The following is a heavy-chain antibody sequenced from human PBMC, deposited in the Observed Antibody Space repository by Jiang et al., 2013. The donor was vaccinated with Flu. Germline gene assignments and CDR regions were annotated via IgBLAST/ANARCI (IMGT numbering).Heavy chain of an antibody. D-gene: IGHD5-24*01. CDR1: GFTFSSYG. CDR2: ISYDGSNK. V-gene: IGHV3-30*18. Sequence: QLVESGGGVVQPGRSLRLSCAASGFTFSSYGMHWVRQAPGKGLEWVAVISYDGSNKYYADSVKGRFTISRDNSKNTLYLQMNSLRAEDTAVYYCAKDADGFPDYWGQGTLVTVSS. J-gene: IGHJ4*02. CDR3: AKDADGFPDY.